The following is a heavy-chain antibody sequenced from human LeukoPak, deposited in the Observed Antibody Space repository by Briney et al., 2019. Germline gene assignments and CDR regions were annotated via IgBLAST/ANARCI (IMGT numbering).Heavy chain of an antibody. D-gene: IGHD3-3*01. Sequence: SETLSLTCAVYGGSFSGYYWSWLRQPPGKGLEWIGEINHSGSTNYNPSLKSRVTISVDTSKNQFSLKLSSVTAADTAVYYCARVSYTRDYDFWSGYRSFDYWGQGTLVTVSS. J-gene: IGHJ4*02. CDR1: GGSFSGYY. CDR2: INHSGST. V-gene: IGHV4-34*01. CDR3: ARVSYTRDYDFWSGYRSFDY.